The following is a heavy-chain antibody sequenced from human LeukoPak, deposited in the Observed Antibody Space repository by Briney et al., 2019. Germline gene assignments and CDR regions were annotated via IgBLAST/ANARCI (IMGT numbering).Heavy chain of an antibody. Sequence: GGSLRLSCAASGFTVSSNYMSWVRQAPGKGLEWVSVTYSGGSTYYADSVKGRFTISRDNSKNTLYLQMNSLRAEDTAVYYCARGRGGLGGYYGMDVWGQGTTVTVSS. J-gene: IGHJ6*02. V-gene: IGHV3-53*01. CDR3: ARGRGGLGGYYGMDV. CDR1: GFTVSSNY. CDR2: TYSGGST. D-gene: IGHD2-15*01.